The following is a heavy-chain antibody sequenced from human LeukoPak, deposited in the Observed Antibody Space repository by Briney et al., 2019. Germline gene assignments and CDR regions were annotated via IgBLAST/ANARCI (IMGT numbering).Heavy chain of an antibody. J-gene: IGHJ4*02. V-gene: IGHV3-7*01. CDR2: IKQDGSEK. Sequence: GGTLRLSCAASGFTFSSYGMSWVRQAPGKGLEWVANIKQDGSEKYYVDSVKGRFTISRDNAKNSVFLQMDSLRVEDTAVYYCSVSLNSWGQGTLVTVSS. D-gene: IGHD1-26*01. CDR1: GFTFSSYG. CDR3: SVSLNS.